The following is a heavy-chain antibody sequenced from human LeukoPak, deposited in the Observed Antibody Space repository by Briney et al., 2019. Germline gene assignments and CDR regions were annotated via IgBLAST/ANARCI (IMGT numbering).Heavy chain of an antibody. Sequence: GGSLRLSCAASGFTSSSYWMHWVRQAPGKGLVWVSRINSDGSSTSYADSVKGRFTISRDNAKNTLYLQMNSLRAEDTAVYYCARDRYYDFWSGYMGPDYWGQGTLVTVSS. V-gene: IGHV3-74*01. D-gene: IGHD3-3*01. CDR1: GFTSSSYW. CDR3: ARDRYYDFWSGYMGPDY. CDR2: INSDGSST. J-gene: IGHJ4*02.